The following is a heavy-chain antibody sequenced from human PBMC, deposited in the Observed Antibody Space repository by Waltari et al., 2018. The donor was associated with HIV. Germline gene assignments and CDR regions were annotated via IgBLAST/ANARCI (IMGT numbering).Heavy chain of an antibody. D-gene: IGHD2-2*01. V-gene: IGHV3-30-3*01. CDR3: ARDYCSSTSCLFDY. J-gene: IGHJ4*02. CDR2: ISNDGSNT. CDR1: GFTFRSYD. Sequence: QVQLVQSGGGVVPPGSTLRLACAASGFTFRSYDFHCVRAVPGKGLECVAFISNDGSNTYYADSVKGRFTISRDNSKSTLYLQMNSLRAEDTAIYYCARDYCSSTSCLFDYWGQGTLVTVSS.